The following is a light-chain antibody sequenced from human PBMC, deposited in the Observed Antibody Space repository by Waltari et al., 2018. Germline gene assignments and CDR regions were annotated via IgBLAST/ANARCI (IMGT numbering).Light chain of an antibody. CDR3: QQQGT. CDR1: QRVSSY. V-gene: IGKV3-11*01. Sequence: EIVLTQSPATLSLSPGERATLSCRASQRVSSYLAWYQQKPGQAPRLLIYDASNRATGIPARFSGSGSGTDFTLTISSLEPEDFAVYYCQQQGTFGQGTKLEI. J-gene: IGKJ2*01. CDR2: DAS.